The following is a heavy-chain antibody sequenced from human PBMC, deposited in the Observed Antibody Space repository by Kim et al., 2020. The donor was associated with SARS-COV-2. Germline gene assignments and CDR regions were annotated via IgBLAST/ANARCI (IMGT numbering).Heavy chain of an antibody. CDR3: ARSWGYSNYSPFDY. CDR2: ISYDGSNK. J-gene: IGHJ4*02. D-gene: IGHD4-4*01. Sequence: GGSLRLSCAASGFTFSSYAMHWVRQAPGKGLEWLAVISYDGSNKYYADSVKGRFTISRDNSKNTLYLQMNSLRAEDTAVYYCARSWGYSNYSPFDYWGQGTLVTVSS. V-gene: IGHV3-30*04. CDR1: GFTFSSYA.